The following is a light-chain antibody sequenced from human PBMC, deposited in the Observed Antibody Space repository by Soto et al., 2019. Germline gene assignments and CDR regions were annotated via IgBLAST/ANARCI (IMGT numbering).Light chain of an antibody. CDR3: SSYTSSSIDYV. Sequence: QSVLTQPASVSGSPGQSITISCTGTSSDVGGYNYVSWYQQHPGKAPKLMIYEVSNRPSGVSNRFSGCKSGNTASLTISGLQAEDEADYYCSSYTSSSIDYVFGTGTKVTVL. V-gene: IGLV2-14*01. J-gene: IGLJ1*01. CDR1: SSDVGGYNY. CDR2: EVS.